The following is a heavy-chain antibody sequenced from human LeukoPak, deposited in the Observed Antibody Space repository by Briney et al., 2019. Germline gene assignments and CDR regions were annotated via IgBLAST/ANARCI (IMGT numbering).Heavy chain of an antibody. V-gene: IGHV4-39*07. Sequence: SETLSLTCTVFGGSISSSSYYWGWIRQPPGKGLEWIGSIYYSGSTYYNPSLKSRVTISVDTSKNQFSLKLSSVTAADTAVYYCARARISGGWYYWGQGTLVTVSS. CDR2: IYYSGST. J-gene: IGHJ4*02. D-gene: IGHD6-19*01. CDR3: ARARISGGWYY. CDR1: GGSISSSSYY.